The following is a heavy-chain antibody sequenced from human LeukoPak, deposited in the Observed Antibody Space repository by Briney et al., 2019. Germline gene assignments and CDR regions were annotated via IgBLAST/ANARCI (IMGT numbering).Heavy chain of an antibody. CDR2: TRNKAHNYAT. CDR3: TTLNYVWGTYPPDY. V-gene: IGHV3-73*01. CDR1: GFNYSGSA. J-gene: IGHJ4*02. D-gene: IGHD3-16*02. Sequence: GGSLRLSCAASGFNYSGSAIHWVRHASGKGLEWVGCTRNKAHNYATAYAASVQGRFSISRDESKTTAYLQMNSLKTEDTAVYYCTTLNYVWGTYPPDYWGQGTLVTVSS.